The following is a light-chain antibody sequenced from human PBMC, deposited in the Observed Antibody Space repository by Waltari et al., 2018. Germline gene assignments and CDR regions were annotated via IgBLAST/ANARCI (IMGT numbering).Light chain of an antibody. J-gene: IGKJ2*01. CDR2: KTS. Sequence: DIQMTQSPSTLSASLGHRVTLTCRASQSIATWLAWYQQKPGIAPKLLIYKTSALESGVPSRFSGSGSGTEFTLTISSLQPDDFATYYCQQYSTYSYTFGQGTKLEMK. CDR3: QQYSTYSYT. CDR1: QSIATW. V-gene: IGKV1-5*03.